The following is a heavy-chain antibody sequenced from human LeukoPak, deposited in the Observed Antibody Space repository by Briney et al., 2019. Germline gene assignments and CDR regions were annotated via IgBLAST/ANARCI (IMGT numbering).Heavy chain of an antibody. Sequence: PGGSLRLSCAASGFTFSSYGMHWVRQAPGKGLEWVAVIFYDGSNKYYADSVKGRFTISRDNSKNTLYLQMNSLRAEDTAVYYCAKADGGGYCSGGSCTGDYFDYWGQGTLVTVSS. CDR3: AKADGGGYCSGGSCTGDYFDY. D-gene: IGHD2-15*01. CDR1: GFTFSSYG. CDR2: IFYDGSNK. V-gene: IGHV3-33*06. J-gene: IGHJ4*02.